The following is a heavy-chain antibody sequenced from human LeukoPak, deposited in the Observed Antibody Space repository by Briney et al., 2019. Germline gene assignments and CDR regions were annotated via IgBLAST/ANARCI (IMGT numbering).Heavy chain of an antibody. J-gene: IGHJ4*02. CDR3: ASSPEWAVTTRGGFDY. V-gene: IGHV4-39*01. CDR2: IYYSGST. Sequence: SETLSLTCTVSGGSISSSSYDWGWIRQPPGKGLEWIGNIYYSGSTYYNPSLKSRVTISVDTSKNQFSLKLSSVTAADTAVYYCASSPEWAVTTRGGFDYWGQGTLVTVSS. CDR1: GGSISSSSYD. D-gene: IGHD4-17*01.